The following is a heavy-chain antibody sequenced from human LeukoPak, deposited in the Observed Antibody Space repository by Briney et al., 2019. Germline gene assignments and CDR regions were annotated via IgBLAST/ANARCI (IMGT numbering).Heavy chain of an antibody. CDR1: GGSISSSSYY. CDR2: IYYSGST. V-gene: IGHV4-39*01. Sequence: PSETLSLTCTASGGSISSSSYYLAWIRQPPGKGLEWIGSIYYSGSTYYNPSLKSRVTISVDTSKNQFSLKLSSVTAADTAVYYCARHALSEWLRPSYFDYWGQGTLVTVSS. CDR3: ARHALSEWLRPSYFDY. J-gene: IGHJ4*02. D-gene: IGHD5-12*01.